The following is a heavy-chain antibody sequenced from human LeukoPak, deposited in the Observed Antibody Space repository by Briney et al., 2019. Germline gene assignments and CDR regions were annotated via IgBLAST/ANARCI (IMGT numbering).Heavy chain of an antibody. CDR1: GFTFSNYW. J-gene: IGHJ4*02. V-gene: IGHV3-74*01. CDR3: AKDRLSPEWELLLYFDY. D-gene: IGHD1-26*01. Sequence: GGSLRLSCAASGFTFSNYWMHWVRHAPGKGLVWVSRINSDGINTSYADSVKGRFTISRDNAKNTLYLQMNSLRAEDTAVYYCAKDRLSPEWELLLYFDYWGQGTLVTVSS. CDR2: INSDGINT.